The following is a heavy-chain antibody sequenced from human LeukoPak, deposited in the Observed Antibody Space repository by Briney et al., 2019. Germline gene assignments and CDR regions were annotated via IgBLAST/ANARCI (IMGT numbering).Heavy chain of an antibody. CDR3: AKAAITMIVVGGYYFDY. Sequence: GGSLRLSCAASGFTFSSYAMSWVRQAPGKGLEWVSAISGSGGSTYYADSVKGRFTISRDNSKNTLHLQMNSLRAEDTAVYYCAKAAITMIVVGGYYFDYWGQGTLVTVSS. CDR1: GFTFSSYA. V-gene: IGHV3-23*01. J-gene: IGHJ4*02. D-gene: IGHD3-22*01. CDR2: ISGSGGST.